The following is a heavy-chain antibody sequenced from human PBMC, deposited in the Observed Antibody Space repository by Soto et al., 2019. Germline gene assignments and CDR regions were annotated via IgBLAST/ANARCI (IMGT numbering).Heavy chain of an antibody. CDR2: IYPGDSDT. CDR1: GYSFTSYW. V-gene: IGHV5-51*01. D-gene: IGHD3-3*01. CDR3: ARHIVRFRPTYYYYGMDV. Sequence: EVQLVQSGAEVKKPGESLKISCKGSGYSFTSYWIGWVRQMPGKGLEWMGIIYPGDSDTRYSPSFQGQVTISADKSISTAYLQWSSLKASDTAMYYCARHIVRFRPTYYYYGMDVWGQGTTVTVSS. J-gene: IGHJ6*02.